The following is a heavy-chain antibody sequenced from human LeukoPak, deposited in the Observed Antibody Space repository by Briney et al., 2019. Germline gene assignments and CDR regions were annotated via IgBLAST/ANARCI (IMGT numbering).Heavy chain of an antibody. CDR1: GFTFTRFG. J-gene: IGHJ3*02. V-gene: IGHV3-30*02. D-gene: IGHD6-19*01. Sequence: PGGSLRLSCAASGFTFTRFGMQWVRRAPGKGLEWVTSIRHNGNDKYYADSVKGRFTISRDNSKNTLFLQMNSLRTEDTAVYYCAKDRSPERWLVVNAFDIWGQGTMVTASS. CDR2: IRHNGNDK. CDR3: AKDRSPERWLVVNAFDI.